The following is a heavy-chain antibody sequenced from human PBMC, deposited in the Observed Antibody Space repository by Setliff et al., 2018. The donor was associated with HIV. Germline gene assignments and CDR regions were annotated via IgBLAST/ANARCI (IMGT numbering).Heavy chain of an antibody. CDR1: GYSFTSYW. V-gene: IGHV5-10-1*01. D-gene: IGHD1-1*01. J-gene: IGHJ6*02. CDR3: ARDDIGTTGTEATYYYCHYCMDV. CDR2: IDPSDSYT. Sequence: GASLKISCKGSGYSFTSYWISWVRQMPGKGLEWMGRIDPSDSYTNYSPSFQCHVTISAHKSISIAYLQWSSLKASDTVMYYCARDDIGTTGTEATYYYCHYCMDVWGQGTTVTVSS.